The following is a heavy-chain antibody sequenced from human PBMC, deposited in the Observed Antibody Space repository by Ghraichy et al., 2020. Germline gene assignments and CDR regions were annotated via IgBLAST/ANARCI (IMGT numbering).Heavy chain of an antibody. Sequence: SQTLSLTCAVYGGSFSGYYWSWIRQPPGKGLEWIGEINHSGSTNYNPSLESRVTISVDTSKNQFSLKLSSVTAADTAVYYCARGKGHGYCSGGSCYPGSGMGVWGQGTTVTVSS. D-gene: IGHD2-15*01. CDR1: GGSFSGYY. V-gene: IGHV4-34*01. CDR2: INHSGST. CDR3: ARGKGHGYCSGGSCYPGSGMGV. J-gene: IGHJ6*02.